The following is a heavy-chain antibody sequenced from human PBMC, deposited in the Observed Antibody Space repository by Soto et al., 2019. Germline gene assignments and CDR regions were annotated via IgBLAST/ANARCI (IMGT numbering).Heavy chain of an antibody. CDR1: GYTFTSYD. D-gene: IGHD3-3*01. Sequence: VASVKVSCKASGYTFTSYDINWVRQATGQGLEWMGWMNPNSGNTGYAQKFQGRVTMTRNTSISTAYMELSSLRSEDTAVYYCARGSQLLFSDFWSGYYPGPQANTNNWFDPWGQGTLVTVSS. CDR2: MNPNSGNT. CDR3: ARGSQLLFSDFWSGYYPGPQANTNNWFDP. J-gene: IGHJ5*02. V-gene: IGHV1-8*01.